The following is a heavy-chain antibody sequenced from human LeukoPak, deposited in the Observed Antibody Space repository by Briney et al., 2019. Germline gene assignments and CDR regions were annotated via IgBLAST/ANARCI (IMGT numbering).Heavy chain of an antibody. CDR2: ISGSGGST. J-gene: IGHJ4*02. CDR1: GFTVSGSH. CDR3: AKDGHRDYYDSSGYYPFDY. V-gene: IGHV3-23*01. D-gene: IGHD3-22*01. Sequence: GGSLRLSCAVSGFTVSGSHINWVRQAPGKGLEWVSAISGSGGSTYYADSVKGRFTISRDNSKNTLYLQMNRLRAEDTAVYYCAKDGHRDYYDSSGYYPFDYWGQGTLVTVSS.